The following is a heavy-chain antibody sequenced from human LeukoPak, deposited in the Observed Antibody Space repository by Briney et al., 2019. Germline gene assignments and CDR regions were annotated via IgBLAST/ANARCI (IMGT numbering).Heavy chain of an antibody. CDR2: ISSSGSTI. CDR1: GFTFSFYE. D-gene: IGHD3-10*02. J-gene: IGHJ6*04. V-gene: IGHV3-48*03. Sequence: PGGSLRLSCAASGFTFSFYEINWVRQAPGKGLEWVSYISSSGSTIYYADSVKGRFTISRDNAKNSLYLQMNSLRAEDTAVYYCAERGITMIGGVWGKGTTVTISS. CDR3: AERGITMIGGV.